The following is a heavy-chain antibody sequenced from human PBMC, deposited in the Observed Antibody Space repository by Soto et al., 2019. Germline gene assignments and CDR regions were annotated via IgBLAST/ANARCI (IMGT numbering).Heavy chain of an antibody. D-gene: IGHD3-22*01. CDR2: IYHSGST. J-gene: IGHJ3*02. V-gene: IGHV4-4*02. CDR3: ARDNAVMYYYDSSGYYPNHDAFDI. CDR1: GGSVSSSNW. Sequence: SETLSLTCAVSGGSVSSSNWWSWVRQPPGKGLEWIGEIYHSGSTNYNPSLKSRVTISVDKSKNQFSPKLSSVTAADTAVYYCARDNAVMYYYDSSGYYPNHDAFDIWGQGTMVTVSS.